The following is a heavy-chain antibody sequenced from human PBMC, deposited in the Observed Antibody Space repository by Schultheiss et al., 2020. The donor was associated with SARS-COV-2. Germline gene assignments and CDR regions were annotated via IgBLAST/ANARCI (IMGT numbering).Heavy chain of an antibody. Sequence: SETLSHTCTVSGGSISSYYWSWIRQPPGKGLEWIGYIYYSGSTNYNPSLKSRVTISVDTSKNQFSLKLSSVTAADKAVYYCARDSFPNDAFDIWGQGTMVTVAS. CDR3: ARDSFPNDAFDI. V-gene: IGHV4-59*01. CDR1: GGSISSYY. CDR2: IYYSGST. D-gene: IGHD2/OR15-2a*01. J-gene: IGHJ3*02.